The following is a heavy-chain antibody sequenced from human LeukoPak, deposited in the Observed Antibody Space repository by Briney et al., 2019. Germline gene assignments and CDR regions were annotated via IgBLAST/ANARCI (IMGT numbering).Heavy chain of an antibody. D-gene: IGHD3-9*01. CDR2: ISSTSSHV. Sequence: GGSLRLSCAASGFSFSTYSMTWVRQAPGKGPEWVSSISSTSSHVYYADSVRGRFTISRDNSKHTVYLQMDSLRAEDTAVYYCAKSHVSTATGTGRYFDYWGQGTLVTVSS. V-gene: IGHV3-21*04. J-gene: IGHJ4*02. CDR1: GFSFSTYS. CDR3: AKSHVSTATGTGRYFDY.